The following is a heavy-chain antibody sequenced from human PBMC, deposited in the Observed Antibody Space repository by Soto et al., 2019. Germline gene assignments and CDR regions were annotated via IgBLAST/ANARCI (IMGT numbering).Heavy chain of an antibody. D-gene: IGHD3-16*01. J-gene: IGHJ3*02. CDR3: AKDWVLFDI. CDR2: ISGSGEST. CDR1: GFTFGTYG. V-gene: IGHV3-23*01. Sequence: GGSLILSCASSGFTFGTYGMSWVRQAPGKGLEWVSVISGSGESTYYADSVKGRFTISRDNSKNTLYLQMNSLRAEDTAVYYCAKDWVLFDIWGQGTMVTVSS.